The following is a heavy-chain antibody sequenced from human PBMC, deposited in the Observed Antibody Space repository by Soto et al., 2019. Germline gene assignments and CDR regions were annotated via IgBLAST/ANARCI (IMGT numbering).Heavy chain of an antibody. CDR2: IYYTRRT. D-gene: IGHD4-17*01. V-gene: IGHV4-39*02. CDR1: GGSVSSSSYY. CDR3: ARDDYGVNPDN. Sequence: QLQLQESGPGLVRPSETLSLTCTVPGGSVSSSSYYWGWIRQPPGKGLEWIGTIYYTRRTDYNPYLKSRMTISVAMAKNEFSLQLRSVTAADTAVYYCARDDYGVNPDNWGQGTLVTGSS. J-gene: IGHJ4*02.